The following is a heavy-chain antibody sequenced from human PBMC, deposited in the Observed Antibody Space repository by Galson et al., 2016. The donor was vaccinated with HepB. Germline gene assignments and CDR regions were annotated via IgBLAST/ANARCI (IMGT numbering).Heavy chain of an antibody. CDR3: ARDSRTLYEWPDWYHYYGMDV. V-gene: IGHV4-39*07. CDR1: GGSITNSTYY. CDR2: IYHSGSS. J-gene: IGHJ6*02. D-gene: IGHD2-2*01. Sequence: SETLSLTCTVSGGSITNSTYYWDWIRQPPGKGLEWIGSIYHSGSSNSNPSLKSRVTISVDTSKSQFSLELSSVTAADTAVYYCARDSRTLYEWPDWYHYYGMDVWGQGTTVTVS.